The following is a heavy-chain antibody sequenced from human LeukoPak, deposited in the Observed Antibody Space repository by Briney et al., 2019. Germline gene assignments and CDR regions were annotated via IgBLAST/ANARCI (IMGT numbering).Heavy chain of an antibody. Sequence: PGGSLRLSRAASGFTFSSYSMSWVRQAPGKGLEWVSSITTSSTYISYADSVKGRFTISRDNAKNSLYLQMNSLRAEDTAVYYCARGKCSSGWFDYWGQGTLVTVSS. CDR1: GFTFSSYS. V-gene: IGHV3-21*01. D-gene: IGHD6-19*01. CDR2: ITTSSTYI. J-gene: IGHJ4*02. CDR3: ARGKCSSGWFDY.